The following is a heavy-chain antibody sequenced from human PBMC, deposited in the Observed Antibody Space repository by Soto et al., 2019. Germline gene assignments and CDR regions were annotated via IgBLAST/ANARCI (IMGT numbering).Heavy chain of an antibody. D-gene: IGHD3-16*01. CDR1: GYTFTTYY. CDR2: LNPSGGST. Sequence: QVQLVQSGAEVKKPGASVKISCKASGYTFTTYYIHWVRQAPGQGLEWVGILNPSGGSTSNAQKFQGRVTMTRDMSTDTAFMELSSPRSEDTAVYYCARGVGGEPRLNWFDPWGPGTLVTVSS. J-gene: IGHJ5*02. V-gene: IGHV1-46*01. CDR3: ARGVGGEPRLNWFDP.